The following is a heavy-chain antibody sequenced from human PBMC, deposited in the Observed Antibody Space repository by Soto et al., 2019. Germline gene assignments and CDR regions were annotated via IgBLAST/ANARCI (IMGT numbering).Heavy chain of an antibody. D-gene: IGHD3-16*01. V-gene: IGHV3-23*01. J-gene: IGHJ4*02. CDR2: ISGSGGST. CDR3: AKSAPLYDYICDSAEDDY. CDR1: GFTFSSYA. Sequence: PGGSLRLSCAASGFTFSSYAMSGVRQAPGKGLEWVSAISGSGGSTYYADAVKGRFTISRDNSKNTLYLQMNSLRAEGTAVYYCAKSAPLYDYICDSAEDDYWGQGTLVTVSS.